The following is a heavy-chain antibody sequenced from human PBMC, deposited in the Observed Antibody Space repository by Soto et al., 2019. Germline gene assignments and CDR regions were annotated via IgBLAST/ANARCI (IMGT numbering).Heavy chain of an antibody. D-gene: IGHD3-3*01. J-gene: IGHJ5*02. CDR3: ARLEAYYDFWSPFDP. Sequence: QVQLQESGPGLVKPSGTLSLTCAVSGGSISSSNWWSWVRQPPGKALEWIGEIYHSGSTNYNPSLKSRVTISVDKSKTQCSLKLSSVTAADTAVYYCARLEAYYDFWSPFDPWGQGTLVTVSS. V-gene: IGHV4-4*02. CDR2: IYHSGST. CDR1: GGSISSSNW.